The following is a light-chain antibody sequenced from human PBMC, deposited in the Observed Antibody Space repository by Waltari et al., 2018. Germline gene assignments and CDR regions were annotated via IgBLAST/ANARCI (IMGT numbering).Light chain of an antibody. CDR3: AAWDDSLNGRV. CDR1: SPNIGRNP. J-gene: IGLJ2*01. Sequence: QSVLTQPPSASGTPGQRVTIYCSGSSPNIGRNPVHWYQQLPGTAPKLRIYSNNQRPSGVPDRFSGSKSGTSASLAISGLQSEDEADYYCAAWDDSLNGRVFGGGTKLTVL. V-gene: IGLV1-44*01. CDR2: SNN.